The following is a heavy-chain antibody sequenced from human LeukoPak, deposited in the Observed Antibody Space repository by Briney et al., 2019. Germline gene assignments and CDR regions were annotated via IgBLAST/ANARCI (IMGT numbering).Heavy chain of an antibody. Sequence: SETLSLTCAVYGGSFSDYYWSWIRQPPGKGLEWIGEINHSGSTNYNPSLKSRVTISVDTSKNQFSLKLSSVTAADTAVYYCASSSGVSPDYWGQGTLVTVSS. CDR1: GGSFSDYY. V-gene: IGHV4-34*01. J-gene: IGHJ4*02. CDR3: ASSSGVSPDY. D-gene: IGHD2-8*01. CDR2: INHSGST.